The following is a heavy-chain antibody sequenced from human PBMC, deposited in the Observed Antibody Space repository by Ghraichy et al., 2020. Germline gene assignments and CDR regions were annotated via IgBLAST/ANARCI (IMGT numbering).Heavy chain of an antibody. J-gene: IGHJ6*02. CDR3: ARGTVGNVYAIGSPFYYYYGMDV. D-gene: IGHD2-8*01. Sequence: ASVKVSCKASGYSFTGYYMHWVRQAPGQGLEWMGWINPNSGGTDYAQKFQGRVTMTRDTSISTAYMELSRLRSDDTAVYYCARGTVGNVYAIGSPFYYYYGMDVWGQGTTVTVSS. V-gene: IGHV1-2*02. CDR1: GYSFTGYY. CDR2: INPNSGGT.